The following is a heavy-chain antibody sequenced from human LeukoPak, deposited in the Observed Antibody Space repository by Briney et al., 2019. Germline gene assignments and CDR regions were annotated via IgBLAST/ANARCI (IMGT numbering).Heavy chain of an antibody. J-gene: IGHJ6*02. CDR2: ISSGSTTM. V-gene: IGHV3-48*02. CDR1: GFTFSRNN. Sequence: LSGGSLRLSCGASGFTFSRNNMDWVRQAPGKGLEWVSYISSGSTTMYYADSVKGRFTISRDNAKNSLYLQMNSLRDEDTAVYYCARGNPGHYGMDVWGQGTTVTVSS. CDR3: ARGNPGHYGMDV.